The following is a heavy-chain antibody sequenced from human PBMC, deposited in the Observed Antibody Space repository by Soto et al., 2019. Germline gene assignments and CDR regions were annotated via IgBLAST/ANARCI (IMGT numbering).Heavy chain of an antibody. CDR1: GGSFGGYY. D-gene: IGHD2-21*01. CDR2: INHSGST. V-gene: IGHV4-34*01. Sequence: PSETLSLTCAVYGGSFGGYYWSWIRQPPGKGLEWIGEINHSGSTNYNPSLKSRVTIPVDTSKNQFSLKLSSVTAADTAVYYCARVLTIPYYYYYYMDVWGKGTTVTVS. J-gene: IGHJ6*03. CDR3: ARVLTIPYYYYYYMDV.